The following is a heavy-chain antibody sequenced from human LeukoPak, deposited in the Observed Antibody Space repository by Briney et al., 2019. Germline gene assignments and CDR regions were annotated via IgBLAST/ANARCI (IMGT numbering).Heavy chain of an antibody. CDR1: KFTVSSKY. Sequence: GGSLRLSCAASKFTVSSKYMSWVRQAPGKGLEWVSVIYSGGSTHYADSVKRRFTISRDNSKNTLYLQMNSLRAEDTAVYYCASLYYGGNNFDYWGQGTLVTVSS. CDR3: ASLYYGGNNFDY. CDR2: IYSGGST. J-gene: IGHJ4*02. V-gene: IGHV3-66*01. D-gene: IGHD4-23*01.